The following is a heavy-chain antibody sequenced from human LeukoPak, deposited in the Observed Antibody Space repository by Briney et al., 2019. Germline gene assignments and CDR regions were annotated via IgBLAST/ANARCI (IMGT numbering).Heavy chain of an antibody. CDR2: IIPIFGTA. CDR1: GGTFSSYA. J-gene: IGHJ5*02. CDR3: ARAGLCYDSSGYPLLGWFDP. V-gene: IGHV1-69*05. D-gene: IGHD3-22*01. Sequence: ASVKVSCKASGGTFSSYAISWVRQAPGQGLEWMGRIIPIFGTANYAQKFQGRVTITTDESTSTAYMELSSLRSEDTAVYYCARAGLCYDSSGYPLLGWFDPWGQGTLVTVSS.